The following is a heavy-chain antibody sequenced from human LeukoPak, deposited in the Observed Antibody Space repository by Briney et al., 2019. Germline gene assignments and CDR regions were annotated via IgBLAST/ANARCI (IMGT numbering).Heavy chain of an antibody. Sequence: GGSLRLSCAASGFTFSSYSMNWVRQAPGKGLEWVSSISSSSSYIYYADSVKGRFTISRDNAKNSLYLQMNSLRAEDTAVYYCARDRLSLWFGEGYDAFDIWGQGTMVTVSS. D-gene: IGHD3-10*01. CDR1: GFTFSSYS. J-gene: IGHJ3*02. CDR2: ISSSSSYI. V-gene: IGHV3-21*01. CDR3: ARDRLSLWFGEGYDAFDI.